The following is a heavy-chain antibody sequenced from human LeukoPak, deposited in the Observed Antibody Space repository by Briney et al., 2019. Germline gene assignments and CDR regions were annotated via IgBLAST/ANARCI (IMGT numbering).Heavy chain of an antibody. D-gene: IGHD2-21*02. J-gene: IGHJ5*02. V-gene: IGHV4-30-2*01. CDR2: IYHSGST. CDR3: ARVHCGGDCYFNRFDP. CDR1: GGSISSGGYS. Sequence: PSQTLSLTCAVSGGSISSGGYSWSWIRQPPGKGLEWIGYIYHSGSTYYNPSLKSRVTISVDRSKNQFSLKLSSVTAADTAVYYCARVHCGGDCYFNRFDPWGQGTLVTVSS.